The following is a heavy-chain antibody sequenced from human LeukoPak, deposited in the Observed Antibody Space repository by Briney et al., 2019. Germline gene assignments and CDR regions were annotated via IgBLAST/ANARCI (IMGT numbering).Heavy chain of an antibody. Sequence: GGSLRLSCAASGFTFSDYYMSWIRQAPGKGLEWVSYISSSGSTIYYADSVKGRFTISRVNAKNSLYLQMNSLRAEDTAVYYCARSYFPDYYDSSGYPGPFDYWGQGTLVTVSS. V-gene: IGHV3-11*01. CDR2: ISSSGSTI. D-gene: IGHD3-22*01. J-gene: IGHJ4*02. CDR1: GFTFSDYY. CDR3: ARSYFPDYYDSSGYPGPFDY.